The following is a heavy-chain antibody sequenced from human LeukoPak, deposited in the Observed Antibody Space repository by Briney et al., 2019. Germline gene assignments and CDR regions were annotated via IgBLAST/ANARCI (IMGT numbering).Heavy chain of an antibody. J-gene: IGHJ1*01. CDR1: GYAFTSYG. Sequence: ASVKVSCKASGYAFTSYGINWVRQAPGQGLEWMGWINPNGGATNYAQNFQGRVTMTRDTSISTAYMELSRLRSDDTAVYYCASGLGYCSSTSCYKYFQHWGQGTLVTVSS. D-gene: IGHD2-2*02. V-gene: IGHV1-2*02. CDR3: ASGLGYCSSTSCYKYFQH. CDR2: INPNGGAT.